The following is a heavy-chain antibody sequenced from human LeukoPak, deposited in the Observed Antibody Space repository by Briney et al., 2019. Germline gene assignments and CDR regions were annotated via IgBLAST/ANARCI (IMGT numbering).Heavy chain of an antibody. CDR3: AKVKGWYGEGYFDY. Sequence: GGSLRLSCAASEFAVSRNYMNWVRQAPGKGLAWVSVIYSDGRTYYADSVKGRFTISRDISKNTLFLEMTSLRAEDTAVYYCAKVKGWYGEGYFDYWGQGTLVTVSS. D-gene: IGHD3-10*01. CDR2: IYSDGRT. CDR1: EFAVSRNY. J-gene: IGHJ4*02. V-gene: IGHV3-53*01.